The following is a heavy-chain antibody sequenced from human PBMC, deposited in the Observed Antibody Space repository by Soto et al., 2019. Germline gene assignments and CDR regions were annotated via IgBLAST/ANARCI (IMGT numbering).Heavy chain of an antibody. CDR1: GGSISNNYYY. CDR3: ARGPAGDKVGY. J-gene: IGHJ4*02. Sequence: QVQLQESGPGLVEPSQTLSLTCTVSGGSISNNYYYWSWIRQPPGKGLEWIGHIYNSGSTYSNPSHKDPVTISVDSSKNQCSLLLSSVTAADTAVYYCARGPAGDKVGYWGQGTLVTVSS. D-gene: IGHD7-27*01. CDR2: IYNSGST. V-gene: IGHV4-30-4*01.